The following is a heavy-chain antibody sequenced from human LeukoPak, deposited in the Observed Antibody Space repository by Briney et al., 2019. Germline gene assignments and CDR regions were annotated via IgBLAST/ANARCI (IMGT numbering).Heavy chain of an antibody. CDR1: GVTFSIYS. Sequence: GGSLRLSCAASGVTFSIYSTNWVREALGKGLERVSSISSSSSYIYYADSVKGRFTISRDNAKNSLYLQINSLRAEDTAVYYCARERDFWSGYYSYYYYMDVWGKGTTVTVSS. CDR3: ARERDFWSGYYSYYYYMDV. V-gene: IGHV3-21*01. D-gene: IGHD3-3*01. CDR2: ISSSSSYI. J-gene: IGHJ6*03.